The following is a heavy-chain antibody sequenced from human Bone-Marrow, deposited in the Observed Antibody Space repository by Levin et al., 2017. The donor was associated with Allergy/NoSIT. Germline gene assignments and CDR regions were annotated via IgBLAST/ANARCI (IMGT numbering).Heavy chain of an antibody. CDR1: GYTFTSYG. J-gene: IGHJ5*02. D-gene: IGHD2-2*01. CDR2: ISAYNGNT. Sequence: ASVKVSCKASGYTFTSYGISWVRQAPGQGLEWMGWISAYNGNTNYAQKLQGRVTMTTDTSTSTAYMELRSLRSDDTAVYYCARDRLGDIVVVPAENWFDPWGQGTLVTVSS. V-gene: IGHV1-18*01. CDR3: ARDRLGDIVVVPAENWFDP.